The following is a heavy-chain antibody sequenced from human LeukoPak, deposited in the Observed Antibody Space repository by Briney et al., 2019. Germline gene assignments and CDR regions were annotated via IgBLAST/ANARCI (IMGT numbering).Heavy chain of an antibody. CDR3: ASYSGIYSAFEI. D-gene: IGHD1-26*01. J-gene: IGHJ3*02. CDR2: IFYNGGP. Sequence: SETPSLTCTASGDSITNSNYYWGWVRQSPGRGLEWLGNIFYNGGPYYNPSFKSRVVISVDTSKNHFSLTLNAVTAADTAVYHCASYSGIYSAFEIWSQGTLVTVSS. CDR1: GDSITNSNYY. V-gene: IGHV4-39*07.